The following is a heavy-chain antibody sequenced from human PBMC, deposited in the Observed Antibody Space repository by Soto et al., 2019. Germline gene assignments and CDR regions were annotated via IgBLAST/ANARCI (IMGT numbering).Heavy chain of an antibody. Sequence: EVQMLESGGGLVQPGGSLRLSCAASVFPFSNYAMTWVRQAPGKGLEWVSAISGRTGHTYYADSVKDRFTISRDNSKNTLYLQMDSLRAEDTAVYYCARAPSEYIWGSYLRYYEYWGQGTLVTVSS. CDR3: ARAPSEYIWGSYLRYYEY. CDR2: ISGRTGHT. J-gene: IGHJ4*02. V-gene: IGHV3-23*01. D-gene: IGHD3-16*02. CDR1: VFPFSNYA.